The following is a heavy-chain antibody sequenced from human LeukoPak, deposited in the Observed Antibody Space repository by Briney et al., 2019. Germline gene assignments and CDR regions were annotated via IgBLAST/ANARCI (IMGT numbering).Heavy chain of an antibody. CDR3: ARDPYSGSYGNYYYYFMDV. V-gene: IGHV3-30*02. J-gene: IGHJ6*03. CDR1: GFAFSNYG. Sequence: PGGSLRLSCAASGFAFSNYGIHWVRQAPVKGLEWVASIPYDGNNKYYADAVKGRFTISRDNAKNSLYLQVNSLRAEDTAVYYCARDPYSGSYGNYYYYFMDVWGKGTTVTISS. D-gene: IGHD1-26*01. CDR2: IPYDGNNK.